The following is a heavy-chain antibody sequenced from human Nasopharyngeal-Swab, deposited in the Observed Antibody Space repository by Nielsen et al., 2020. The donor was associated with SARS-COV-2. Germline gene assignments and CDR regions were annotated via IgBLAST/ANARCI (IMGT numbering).Heavy chain of an antibody. J-gene: IGHJ5*02. CDR2: IYYSGST. CDR1: GVSVDSGSYY. V-gene: IGHV4-39*01. D-gene: IGHD3-3*02. CDR3: ARPSRHFWSGQDPWYDP. Sequence: SETLSLTCAVSGVSVDSGSYYWGWIRQPPGKGLEWIGSIYYSGSTYYNPSLKSRVTISVDTSKNQFSLKLSSVTAADTAVYYCARPSRHFWSGQDPWYDPWGQGTLVTVSS.